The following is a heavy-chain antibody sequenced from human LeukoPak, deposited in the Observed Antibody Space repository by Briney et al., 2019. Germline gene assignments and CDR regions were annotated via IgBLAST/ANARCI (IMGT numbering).Heavy chain of an antibody. CDR2: IYHSGCT. CDR1: GYSISSGYY. J-gene: IGHJ4*02. Sequence: SETLSLTCAVSGYSISSGYYWGWIRQPPGKGLEWIGSIYHSGCTYYNPSLKSRVTISVDTSKNQFSLKLSSVTAADTAVYYCASLSYCSGGSCTEFDYWGQGTLVTVSS. D-gene: IGHD2-15*01. CDR3: ASLSYCSGGSCTEFDY. V-gene: IGHV4-38-2*01.